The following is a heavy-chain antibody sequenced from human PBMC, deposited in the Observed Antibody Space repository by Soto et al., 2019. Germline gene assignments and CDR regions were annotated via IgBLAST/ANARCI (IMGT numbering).Heavy chain of an antibody. V-gene: IGHV2-5*02. CDR3: AHQLVVRGVISYNWFDR. D-gene: IGHD3-10*02. CDR2: IYWDDDK. Sequence: QITLKESGPTLVKPTQPLTLTCTFSGFSLSTSGVGVGWFRQSQGKALEWVAHIYWDDDKGYSPSLKSRINNDQYPFKTHVALTMTYLDPFDPATYYCAHQLVVRGVISYNWFDRWGQGTLVTVSS. CDR1: GFSLSTSGVG. J-gene: IGHJ5*02.